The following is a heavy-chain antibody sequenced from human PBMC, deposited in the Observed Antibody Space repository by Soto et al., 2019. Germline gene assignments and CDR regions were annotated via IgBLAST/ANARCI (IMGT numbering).Heavy chain of an antibody. Sequence: QITLKESGPTLVKPTQTLTLTCTFSGFSLSTSGVGVGWIRQPPGKALEWLALIYWDDDKRYSPSLKSRLTITKDTSKNQVVLTMTNMDPVDTATYYCARGTVAQEDDLGENWFDPWGQGTLVTVSS. CDR2: IYWDDDK. J-gene: IGHJ5*02. V-gene: IGHV2-5*02. D-gene: IGHD3-16*01. CDR3: ARGTVAQEDDLGENWFDP. CDR1: GFSLSTSGVG.